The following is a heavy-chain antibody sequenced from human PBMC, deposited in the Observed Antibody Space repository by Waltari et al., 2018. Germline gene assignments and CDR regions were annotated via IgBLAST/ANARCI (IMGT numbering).Heavy chain of an antibody. J-gene: IGHJ4*02. Sequence: EVQLVESGGGLVQPGRSLRLSCPASGFPFRDYAMSWVRQAPGKGLEWVGFIRSTAYAEATEYAASVKGRFTISRDDSKSIAYLQMNSLKTEDTAVYYCTRTSGYDLTDYWGQGTLVTVSS. CDR2: IRSTAYAEAT. V-gene: IGHV3-49*04. CDR3: TRTSGYDLTDY. D-gene: IGHD5-12*01. CDR1: GFPFRDYA.